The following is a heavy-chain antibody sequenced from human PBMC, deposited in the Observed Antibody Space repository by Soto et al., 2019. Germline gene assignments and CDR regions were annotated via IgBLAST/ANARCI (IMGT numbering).Heavy chain of an antibody. J-gene: IGHJ5*02. CDR1: GFTFSSYV. V-gene: IGHV3-23*01. CDR3: AKEMGDYYDSSGSWFDP. Sequence: EVQLLESGGGLVQPGGSLRLSCAASGFTFSSYVMSWVRQAPGKGLEWVSGISGSGDNTYYADSGKGRSTISRDNSKNTLFLQMNSLRAEDTALYFCAKEMGDYYDSSGSWFDPWGQGTLVTVSS. D-gene: IGHD3-22*01. CDR2: ISGSGDNT.